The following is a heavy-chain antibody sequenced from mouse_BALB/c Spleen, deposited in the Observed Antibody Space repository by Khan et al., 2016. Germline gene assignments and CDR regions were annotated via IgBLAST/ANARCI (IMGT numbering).Heavy chain of an antibody. J-gene: IGHJ2*01. V-gene: IGHV3-2*02. Sequence: VELVESGPGLVKPSQSLSLTCTVTVYSITSDYAWNWIRQFPGNKLDWMGYISYSDTTRSNPSLKSRISITRDTSKNQFFLQLNSVTTEDTATYYCALRGLYGYYFDSWGQGTTLTVSS. CDR1: VYSITSDYA. D-gene: IGHD2-10*02. CDR2: ISYSDTT. CDR3: ALRGLYGYYFDS.